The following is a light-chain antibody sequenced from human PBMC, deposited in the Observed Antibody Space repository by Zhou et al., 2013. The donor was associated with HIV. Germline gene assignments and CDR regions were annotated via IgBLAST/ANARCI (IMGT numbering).Light chain of an antibody. J-gene: IGKJ1*01. CDR1: QSISTN. Sequence: PGERATLSCRASQSISTNLAWYQQKPGQAPRLLIDDASTRATGIPARFSGSGSGTEFTLTITSMQSEDFAVYYCQQYDHWRTFGQGTKVEIK. CDR3: QQYDHWRT. CDR2: DAS. V-gene: IGKV3-15*01.